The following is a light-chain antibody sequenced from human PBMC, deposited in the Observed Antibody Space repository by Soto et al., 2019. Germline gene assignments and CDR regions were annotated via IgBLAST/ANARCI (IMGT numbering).Light chain of an antibody. Sequence: QSVLTQPASVSGSHGQSITISCTGTSSDVGGYNYVSWYQHHPGKAPKLMIYDVTNRPSGVSNRFSGSKSGNTASLTISGLQAEDEADYYCSSYTSSSVVFGGGTQLTVL. CDR2: DVT. CDR3: SSYTSSSVV. V-gene: IGLV2-14*03. J-gene: IGLJ2*01. CDR1: SSDVGGYNY.